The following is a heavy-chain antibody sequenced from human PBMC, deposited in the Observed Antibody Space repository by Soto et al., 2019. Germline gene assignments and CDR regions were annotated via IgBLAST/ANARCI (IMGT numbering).Heavy chain of an antibody. J-gene: IGHJ5*02. CDR1: GGSISSSIYY. CDR3: ARQGGYSSSWPSDNWFDP. D-gene: IGHD6-13*01. CDR2: IYYSGST. V-gene: IGHV4-39*01. Sequence: SETLSLTCTVAGGSISSSIYYWGWIRQPPGKGLEWIGSIYYSGSTYYNPSLKSRVTISVDTSKNQFSLKLSSVTAADTAVYYCARQGGYSSSWPSDNWFDPWGQGTLVTVSS.